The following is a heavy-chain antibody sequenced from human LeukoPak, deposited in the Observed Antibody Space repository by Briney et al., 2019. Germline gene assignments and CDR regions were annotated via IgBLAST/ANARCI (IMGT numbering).Heavy chain of an antibody. Sequence: PSQTLSLTCTVSGGSISSGGYYWSWIRQHPGKGLEWIGYIYYSGSTYYIPSLKSRVTISVDTSKNQFSLKLSSVTAADTAVYYCATDGSYSSVYAFDIWGQGTMVTVSS. V-gene: IGHV4-31*03. CDR2: IYYSGST. CDR3: ATDGSYSSVYAFDI. CDR1: GGSISSGGYY. J-gene: IGHJ3*02. D-gene: IGHD1-26*01.